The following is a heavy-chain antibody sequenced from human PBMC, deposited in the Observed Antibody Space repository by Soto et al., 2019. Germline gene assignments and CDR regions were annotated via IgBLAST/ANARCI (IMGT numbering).Heavy chain of an antibody. V-gene: IGHV3-49*03. CDR1: GFTLGYYA. J-gene: IGHJ4*02. CDR2: IRSKAYGETT. CDR3: TRDLRYCSSSTCYAPDY. Sequence: GGSLRLSCTAAGFTLGYYAVSWIRQSPGKGLEWVGFIRSKAYGETTEYAASVKGRFTISRDDSKSIAYLQMNSLKTEDTAVYYCTRDLRYCSSSTCYAPDYWGQGTLVTVSS. D-gene: IGHD2-2*01.